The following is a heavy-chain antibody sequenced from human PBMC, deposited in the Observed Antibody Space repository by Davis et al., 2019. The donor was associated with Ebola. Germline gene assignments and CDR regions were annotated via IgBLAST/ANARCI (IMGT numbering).Heavy chain of an antibody. J-gene: IGHJ4*02. CDR2: IGASGTKA. CDR3: VPGTWI. D-gene: IGHD5-18*01. Sequence: GESLKISCAASGFTFSSFALTWVRQAPGKGLEWVSTIGASGTKAYYAESVKGRFTISRDNAKNSLYLQMNTLRVEDTAIYYCVPGTWIRGQGTLVTVSS. V-gene: IGHV3-23*01. CDR1: GFTFSSFA.